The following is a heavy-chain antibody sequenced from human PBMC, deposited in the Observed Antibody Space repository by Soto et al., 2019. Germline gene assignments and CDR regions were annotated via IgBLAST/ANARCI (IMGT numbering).Heavy chain of an antibody. D-gene: IGHD3-22*01. CDR2: IWYDGSNK. Sequence: ESGGGVVQPGRSLRLSCAASGFTFSSYGMHWVRQAPGKGLEWVAVIWYDGSNKYYADSVKGRFTISRDNSKNTLYLQMNSLRAEDTAVYYCARGPDDTYYYDSSGYYCHFDYWGQGTLVPLSS. CDR3: ARGPDDTYYYDSSGYYCHFDY. J-gene: IGHJ4*02. CDR1: GFTFSSYG. V-gene: IGHV3-33*01.